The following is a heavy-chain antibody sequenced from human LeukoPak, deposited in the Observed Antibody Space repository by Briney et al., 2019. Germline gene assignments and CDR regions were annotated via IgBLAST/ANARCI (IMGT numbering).Heavy chain of an antibody. CDR2: IWYDGSNK. Sequence: GGSLRLSCAASGFTFSSYGMHWVRQAPGKGLEWVAVIWYDGSNKYYADPVKGRFTISRDNSKNTLYLQMNSLRAEDTAVYYCARDLGSRVRGINAFDIWGQGTMVTVSS. D-gene: IGHD3-10*01. J-gene: IGHJ3*02. CDR3: ARDLGSRVRGINAFDI. CDR1: GFTFSSYG. V-gene: IGHV3-33*01.